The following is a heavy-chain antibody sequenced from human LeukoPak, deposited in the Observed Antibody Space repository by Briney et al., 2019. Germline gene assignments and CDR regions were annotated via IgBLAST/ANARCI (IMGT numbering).Heavy chain of an antibody. J-gene: IGHJ4*02. CDR2: VNSDGSST. V-gene: IGHV3-74*01. Sequence: GMSLRLSCAASGVTLSPYGMHWVRQVSGKGLVWVSRVNSDGSSTSYADSVKGRFAISRDNAKNTLYLQVNSLRAEDTAVYYCARGGSAYSSSWSTFDYWGQGALVTVSA. CDR3: ARGGSAYSSSWSTFDY. CDR1: GVTLSPYG. D-gene: IGHD6-13*01.